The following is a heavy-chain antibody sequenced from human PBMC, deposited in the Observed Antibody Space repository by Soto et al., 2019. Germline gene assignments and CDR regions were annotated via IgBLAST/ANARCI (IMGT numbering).Heavy chain of an antibody. J-gene: IGHJ6*02. CDR1: GGSISSSSYY. Sequence: SETLSLTCTVSGGSISSSSYYWGWIRQPPGKGLEWIGSIYYSGSTYYNPSLKSRVTISVDTSKNQFSLKLSSVTAADTAVYYCASLRRYSIQPSTPSSYYYYGMDVWGQGTTVTVSS. CDR3: ASLRRYSIQPSTPSSYYYYGMDV. V-gene: IGHV4-39*07. CDR2: IYYSGST. D-gene: IGHD6-13*01.